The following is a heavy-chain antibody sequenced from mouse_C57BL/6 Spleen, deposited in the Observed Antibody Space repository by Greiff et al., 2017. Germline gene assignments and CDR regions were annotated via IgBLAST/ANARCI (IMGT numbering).Heavy chain of an antibody. CDR2: ISSGGSYT. V-gene: IGHV5-6*01. Sequence: EVKVVESGGDLVKPGGSLKLSCAASGFTFSSYGMSWVRQTPDKRLEWVATISSGGSYTYYTDSVKGRFTISRDNATNTLYLQMSSLKSEDTAMYYCARHFDYDGPYAMDYWGQGTSVTVSS. CDR1: GFTFSSYG. D-gene: IGHD2-4*01. J-gene: IGHJ4*01. CDR3: ARHFDYDGPYAMDY.